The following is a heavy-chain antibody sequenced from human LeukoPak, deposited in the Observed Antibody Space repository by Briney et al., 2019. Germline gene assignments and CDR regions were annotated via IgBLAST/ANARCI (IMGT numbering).Heavy chain of an antibody. CDR3: ARGHDCGDHDY. V-gene: IGHV4-4*09. Sequence: SETLSLTCTVSGGFISSYYWSWIRQPPGKGLEWIGYIYTSGSTNYNPSLKSRVTISVDTSKNQFSLKLSSVTAADTAVYYCARGHDCGDHDYWGQGTLVTVSS. CDR2: IYTSGST. D-gene: IGHD4-17*01. CDR1: GGFISSYY. J-gene: IGHJ4*02.